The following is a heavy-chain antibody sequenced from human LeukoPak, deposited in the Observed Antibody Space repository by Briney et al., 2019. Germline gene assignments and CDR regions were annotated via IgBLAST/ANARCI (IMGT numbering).Heavy chain of an antibody. J-gene: IGHJ4*02. D-gene: IGHD1/OR15-1a*01. V-gene: IGHV3-43*01. Sequence: PGGSLRLSCAASGFTFSSYWMHWVRQAPGKGLEWVSLISWDGGSAYYADSVKGRFTISRDNSKNSLYLQMNSLRTEDTALYYCAKDGELIWDNRTPYFDYWGQGTLVTVSS. CDR3: AKDGELIWDNRTPYFDY. CDR1: GFTFSSYW. CDR2: ISWDGGSA.